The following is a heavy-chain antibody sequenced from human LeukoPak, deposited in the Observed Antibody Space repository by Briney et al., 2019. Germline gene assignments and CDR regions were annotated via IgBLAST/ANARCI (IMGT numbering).Heavy chain of an antibody. D-gene: IGHD6-19*01. CDR3: ARSQAGSIAVAGTDY. V-gene: IGHV3-21*01. CDR1: GFTFSSYW. J-gene: IGHJ4*02. CDR2: ISSSSSYI. Sequence: PGGSLRLSCAASGFTFSSYWMHWVRHTPGKGLEWVSSISSSSSYIYYADSVKGRFTISRDNAKNSLYLQMNSLRAEDTAVYYCARSQAGSIAVAGTDYWGQGTLVTVSS.